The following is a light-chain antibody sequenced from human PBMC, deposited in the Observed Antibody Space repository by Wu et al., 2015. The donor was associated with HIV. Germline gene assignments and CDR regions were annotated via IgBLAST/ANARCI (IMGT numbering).Light chain of an antibody. J-gene: IGKJ5*01. CDR1: QNVDTN. CDR2: ETS. CDR3: QQYSSSPIT. V-gene: IGKV3-20*01. Sequence: EMVLTQSPATLSVSPGEGGVLSCRANQNVDTNVAWYQQKVGQAPRLLIHETSKRAADIPDRFSGTGSGTDFTLTISRLDPEDFAVYFCQQYSSSPITFGPGTRLEIK.